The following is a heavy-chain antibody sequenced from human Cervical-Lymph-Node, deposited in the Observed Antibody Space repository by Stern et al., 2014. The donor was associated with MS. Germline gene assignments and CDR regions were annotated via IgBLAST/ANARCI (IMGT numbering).Heavy chain of an antibody. V-gene: IGHV1-69*01. CDR1: GGTFTSYA. J-gene: IGHJ4*02. CDR2: IIPIFDSA. Sequence: QMQLVQSGAEVREPGSSVKVSCKASGGTFTSYAISWVRQAPGQGLEWMGRIIPIFDSATYAQNFQGRVTITADESTSTAYMELSSLRSEDTAMYYCARDRTNYYFDYWGQGTLVTVSS. CDR3: ARDRTNYYFDY. D-gene: IGHD1-1*01.